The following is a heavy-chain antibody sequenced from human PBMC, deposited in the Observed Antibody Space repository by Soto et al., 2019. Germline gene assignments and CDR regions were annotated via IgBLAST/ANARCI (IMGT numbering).Heavy chain of an antibody. CDR1: GGTFSSYA. D-gene: IGHD3-22*01. Sequence: QVQLVQSGAEVKKPGSSVKVSCKASGGTFSSYAISWVQQAPGQGLEWMGGIIPIFGTANYAQKFQGRVTITADKSTSTAYMELSSLRSEDTAVYYCASGYYDSSGYLFDYWGQGTLVTVSS. J-gene: IGHJ4*02. CDR3: ASGYYDSSGYLFDY. CDR2: IIPIFGTA. V-gene: IGHV1-69*06.